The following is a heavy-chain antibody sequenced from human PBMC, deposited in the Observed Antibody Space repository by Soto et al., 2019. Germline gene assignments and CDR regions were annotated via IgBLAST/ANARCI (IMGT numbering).Heavy chain of an antibody. Sequence: QVQLVESGGGVVQPGRSLRLSCAVSGFTFSSYGMHWVRQAPGKGLEWVAVIWDDGSNTYYADSVKGRFTISRDDSKNTLYLQLSSLRAEDTAVYYCARGTGGPLYGVDVWGQGTTVTVSS. CDR1: GFTFSSYG. D-gene: IGHD7-27*01. CDR3: ARGTGGPLYGVDV. V-gene: IGHV3-33*01. J-gene: IGHJ6*02. CDR2: IWDDGSNT.